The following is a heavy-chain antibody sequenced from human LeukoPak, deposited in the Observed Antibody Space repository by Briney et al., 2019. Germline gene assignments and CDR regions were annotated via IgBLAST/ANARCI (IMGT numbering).Heavy chain of an antibody. CDR3: ARAAIFGVVIFDS. V-gene: IGHV4-59*12. Sequence: PSETLSLTCTVSGGSISSYYWSWIRQPPGKGLEWIGYIYYSGSTNYNPSLKSRVTMSVDTSKNQFSLRLTSVTAADTAVYYCARAAIFGVVIFDSWGQGTLVTVSS. CDR1: GGSISSYY. CDR2: IYYSGST. D-gene: IGHD3-3*01. J-gene: IGHJ4*02.